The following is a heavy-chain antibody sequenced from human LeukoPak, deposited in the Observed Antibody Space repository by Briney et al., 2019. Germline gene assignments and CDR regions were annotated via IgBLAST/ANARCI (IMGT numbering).Heavy chain of an antibody. CDR2: IRSKAYGGTT. V-gene: IGHV3-49*04. CDR3: TSGSYYDFWSGYLRFDY. J-gene: IGHJ4*02. CDR1: GFTFGDYA. D-gene: IGHD3-3*01. Sequence: GGSLRLSCTASGFTFGDYAMSWVRQAPGKGLEWVGFIRSKAYGGTTEYAASVKGRFTISRDDSKSIAYLQMNSLKTEDTAVYYCTSGSYYDFWSGYLRFDYWGQGTLVTVSS.